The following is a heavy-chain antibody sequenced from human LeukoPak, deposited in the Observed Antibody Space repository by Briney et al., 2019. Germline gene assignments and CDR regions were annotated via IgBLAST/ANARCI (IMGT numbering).Heavy chain of an antibody. J-gene: IGHJ4*02. CDR2: ISAYNGNT. V-gene: IGHV1-18*01. D-gene: IGHD2-15*01. CDR1: GGTFSSYA. CDR3: ARDLSEGSSDY. Sequence: GASVKVSCKASGGTFSSYAISWVRQAPGQGLEWMGWISAYNGNTNYAQKLQGRVTMTTDTSTSTAYMELRSLRSDDTAVYYCARDLSEGSSDYWGQGTLVTVSS.